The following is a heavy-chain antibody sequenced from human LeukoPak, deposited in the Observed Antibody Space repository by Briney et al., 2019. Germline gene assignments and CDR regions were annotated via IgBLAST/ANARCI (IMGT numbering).Heavy chain of an antibody. V-gene: IGHV4-59*01. Sequence: PETLSLTCTVSGGSISSYYWSWIRQPPGKGLEWIGYIYYSGSTKYNPSLKSRVTISADTSKNQFSLKLSSVTAADTAVYYCARDGDSSGPYYYFDYWSQGTLVTVSS. D-gene: IGHD3-22*01. CDR2: IYYSGST. J-gene: IGHJ4*02. CDR1: GGSISSYY. CDR3: ARDGDSSGPYYYFDY.